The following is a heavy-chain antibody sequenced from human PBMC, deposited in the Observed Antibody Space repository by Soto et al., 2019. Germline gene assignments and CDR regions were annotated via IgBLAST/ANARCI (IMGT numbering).Heavy chain of an antibody. CDR3: ASGVDYYDSSGYPNWFDP. Sequence: GESLKISCKGSGYSFTSYWISWVRQMPGKGLEWMGRIDPSGSYTNYSPSFQGHVTISADKSISTAYLQWSSLKASDTAMYYCASGVDYYDSSGYPNWFDPWGRGTLVTVSS. D-gene: IGHD3-22*01. CDR2: IDPSGSYT. CDR1: GYSFTSYW. J-gene: IGHJ5*02. V-gene: IGHV5-10-1*01.